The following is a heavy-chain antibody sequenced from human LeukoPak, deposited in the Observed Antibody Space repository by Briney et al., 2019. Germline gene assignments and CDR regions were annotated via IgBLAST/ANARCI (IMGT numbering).Heavy chain of an antibody. J-gene: IGHJ6*04. D-gene: IGHD2-2*01. Sequence: SETLSLTCAVSGGSISSGGYSWSWIRQPPGKGLEWIGYIYHSGSTYYNPSLKSRVTISVDRSKNQFSLKLSSVTAADTAVYYCARRIVVVPADYYYYGMDVWGKGTTVTVSS. CDR1: GGSISSGGYS. CDR3: ARRIVVVPADYYYYGMDV. CDR2: IYHSGST. V-gene: IGHV4-30-2*01.